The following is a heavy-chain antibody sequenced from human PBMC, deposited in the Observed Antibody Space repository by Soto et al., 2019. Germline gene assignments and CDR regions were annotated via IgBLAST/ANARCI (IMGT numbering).Heavy chain of an antibody. D-gene: IGHD1-26*01. CDR3: ARWISGGYSDWFDP. Sequence: QVQLVQSGDEVKKPGASVKVSCKASGYNFMRYGFTWVRQAPGQGLEWMGWINVDNGETKYPQKIQGRVTMTTDTSTSTVYMELRSLTSDDTAVYYCARWISGGYSDWFDPWGHGNLVTVSS. J-gene: IGHJ5*02. CDR1: GYNFMRYG. V-gene: IGHV1-18*04. CDR2: INVDNGET.